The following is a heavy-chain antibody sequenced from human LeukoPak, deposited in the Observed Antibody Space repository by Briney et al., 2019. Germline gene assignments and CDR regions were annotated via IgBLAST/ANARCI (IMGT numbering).Heavy chain of an antibody. D-gene: IGHD1-26*01. V-gene: IGHV3-11*01. Sequence: GGSLRLSCAASGFTFSDYYMSWIRQPPGKGLEWVSYISSSGSTIYYADSVTGRFTISRDNAKNSLYLQMNSLRAEDTAVYYCARDRVVGAAGDAFDIWGQGTMVTVSS. CDR2: ISSSGSTI. J-gene: IGHJ3*02. CDR3: ARDRVVGAAGDAFDI. CDR1: GFTFSDYY.